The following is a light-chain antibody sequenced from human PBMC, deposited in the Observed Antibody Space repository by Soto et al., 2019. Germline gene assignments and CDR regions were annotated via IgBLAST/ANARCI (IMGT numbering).Light chain of an antibody. V-gene: IGKV1-5*01. CDR2: DAS. CDR3: QQYNSLWT. CDR1: QTISTW. J-gene: IGKJ1*01. Sequence: DIQMTQSPSPLSGSVGDRVTITCRASQTISTWLAWHQQKPGKAPKILIYDASSLESGVPSRFGGSGSGTEFTLTISNLQPDDFATYYCQQYNSLWTFGQGTKVDI.